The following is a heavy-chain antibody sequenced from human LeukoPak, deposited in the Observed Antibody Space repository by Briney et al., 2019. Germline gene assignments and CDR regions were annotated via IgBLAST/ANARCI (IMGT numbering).Heavy chain of an antibody. J-gene: IGHJ3*02. CDR2: IYSGGST. V-gene: IGHV3-53*01. CDR3: ARDTAMVGHAFDI. CDR1: GFTVSSNY. D-gene: IGHD5-18*01. Sequence: SGGSLRLSCAASGFTVSSNYMSWVRQAPGKGLEWVSVIYSGGSTYYADSVKGRFTISRDNSQNTLYLQMNSLRAEDTAVYYCARDTAMVGHAFDIWGQGAMVTVSS.